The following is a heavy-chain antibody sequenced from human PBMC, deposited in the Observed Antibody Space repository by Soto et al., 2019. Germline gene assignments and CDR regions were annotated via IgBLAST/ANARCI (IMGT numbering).Heavy chain of an antibody. CDR2: IIPIFRTA. CDR3: ARDSLIPSAADYYFDMDV. V-gene: IGHV1-69*01. Sequence: QVQLVQSGAEVKKPGSSVKVSCKASGGDFSNYAISWVRQAPGQGPEWMGGIIPIFRTATYAQKFQGRVTITADDSTRTAYMEFSGLTSEDTADYYCARDSLIPSAADYYFDMDVWGQGTTVTVSS. CDR1: GGDFSNYA. D-gene: IGHD2-21*01. J-gene: IGHJ6*02.